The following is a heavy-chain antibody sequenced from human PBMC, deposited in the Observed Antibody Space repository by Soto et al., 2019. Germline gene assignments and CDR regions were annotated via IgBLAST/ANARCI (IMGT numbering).Heavy chain of an antibody. Sequence: KTSETLSLTCTVSGGSISSYYWSWIRQPPGKGLEWIGYIYYSGSTNYNPSLKSRVTISVDTSKNQFSLKLSSVTAADTAVYYCAREPVDYAFDIWGQGTMVTVSS. CDR3: AREPVDYAFDI. D-gene: IGHD3-16*01. J-gene: IGHJ3*02. CDR1: GGSISSYY. CDR2: IYYSGST. V-gene: IGHV4-59*01.